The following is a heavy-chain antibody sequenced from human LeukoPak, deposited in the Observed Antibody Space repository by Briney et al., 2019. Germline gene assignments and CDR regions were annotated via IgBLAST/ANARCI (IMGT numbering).Heavy chain of an antibody. J-gene: IGHJ4*02. CDR1: GGSISSHF. V-gene: IGHV4-59*08. CDR2: ISYSGST. CDR3: ARRRERRRTDRFDYFDY. D-gene: IGHD1-26*01. Sequence: SETLSLTCTVSGGSISSHFWSWFRQPPGKGLEWIGYISYSGSTNYNPSLKSRITISLDTSKNQFSLKLSSVTAADTAVYYCARRRERRRTDRFDYFDYWGQGALVAVSS.